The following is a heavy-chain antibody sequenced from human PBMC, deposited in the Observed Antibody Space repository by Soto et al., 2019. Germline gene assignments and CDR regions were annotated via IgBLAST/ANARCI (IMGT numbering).Heavy chain of an antibody. CDR1: GFTFSTYS. CDR2: IITTGTNM. J-gene: IGHJ3*01. Sequence: GGSLRLSCAASGFTFSTYSLNWVRQAPGKGLEWLSYIITTGTNMFYADSVKGRFTISRDNVKNSVYLQMHSLRDEDTAVYYCARDSGYAFDLWGQGTRVTVSS. V-gene: IGHV3-48*02. D-gene: IGHD7-27*01. CDR3: ARDSGYAFDL.